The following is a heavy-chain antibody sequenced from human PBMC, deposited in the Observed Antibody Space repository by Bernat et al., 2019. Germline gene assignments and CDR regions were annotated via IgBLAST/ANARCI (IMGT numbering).Heavy chain of an antibody. CDR1: GFTFSSYA. V-gene: IGHV3-23*01. J-gene: IGHJ4*02. CDR3: VRGDRLVDY. D-gene: IGHD1-26*01. Sequence: EVQLLESGGGLVQPGGSLRLSCAASGFTFSSYAMTWVRQAPGKGLEWVSVISGGGDTTHYADAVKGRFTISRDNSKNTLYLQMNSLRAEDTAVYYCVRGDRLVDYWGQGTLVTVSS. CDR2: ISGGGDTT.